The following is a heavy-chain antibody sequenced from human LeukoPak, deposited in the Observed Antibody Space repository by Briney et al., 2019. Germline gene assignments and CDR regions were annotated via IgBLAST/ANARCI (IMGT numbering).Heavy chain of an antibody. CDR2: IYYSGST. CDR1: GGSISSYY. CDR3: AITEEDSSSWFSFYY. Sequence: PSETLSLTCTVSGGSISSYYWSWIRQPPGKGLEWIGYIYYSGSTNYNPSLKSRVTISVDTSKNQFSLKLSSVTAADTAVYYCAITEEDSSSWFSFYYWGQGTLVTVSS. V-gene: IGHV4-59*08. D-gene: IGHD6-13*01. J-gene: IGHJ4*02.